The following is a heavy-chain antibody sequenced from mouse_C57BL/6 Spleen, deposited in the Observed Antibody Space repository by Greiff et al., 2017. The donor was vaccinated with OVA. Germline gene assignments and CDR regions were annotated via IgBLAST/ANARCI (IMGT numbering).Heavy chain of an antibody. J-gene: IGHJ4*01. Sequence: QVQLQQSGAELVRPGASVTLSCKASGYTFTDYEMHWVKQTPVHGLEWIGAIDPETGGTAYNQKFKGKAILTADKSSSTAYMELRSLTSEDSAVYYCTGESNYGYAMDYCGQGTSVTVSS. CDR3: TGESNYGYAMDY. CDR2: IDPETGGT. D-gene: IGHD2-5*01. V-gene: IGHV1-15*01. CDR1: GYTFTDYE.